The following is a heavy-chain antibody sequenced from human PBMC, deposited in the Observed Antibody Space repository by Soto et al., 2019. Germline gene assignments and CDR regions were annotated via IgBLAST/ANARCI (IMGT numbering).Heavy chain of an antibody. CDR1: GYTFTGYY. Sequence: ASVKVSCKASGYTFTGYYMHWVRQAPGQGLEWMGWINPNSGGTNYAQKFQGWVTMPRDTSISTAYMELSRLRSDDTAVYYCARDRSPVVPAAAYYYYYGMDVWGQGTTVTVSS. J-gene: IGHJ6*02. CDR3: ARDRSPVVPAAAYYYYYGMDV. D-gene: IGHD2-2*01. CDR2: INPNSGGT. V-gene: IGHV1-2*04.